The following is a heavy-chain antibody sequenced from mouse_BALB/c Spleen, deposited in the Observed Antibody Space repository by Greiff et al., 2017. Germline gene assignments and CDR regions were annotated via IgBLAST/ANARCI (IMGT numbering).Heavy chain of an antibody. D-gene: IGHD2-1*01. Sequence: EVQGVESGGGLVQPKGSLKLSCAASGFTFNTYAMNWVRQAPGKGLEWVARIRSKSNNYATYYADSVKDRFTISRDDSQSMLYLQMNNLKTEDTAMYYCVSPFYGNYAAWFAYWGQGTLVTVSA. CDR3: VSPFYGNYAAWFAY. V-gene: IGHV10-1*02. J-gene: IGHJ3*01. CDR2: IRSKSNNYAT. CDR1: GFTFNTYA.